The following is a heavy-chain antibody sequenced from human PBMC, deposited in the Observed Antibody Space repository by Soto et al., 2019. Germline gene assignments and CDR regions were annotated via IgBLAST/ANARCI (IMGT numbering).Heavy chain of an antibody. V-gene: IGHV4-34*01. CDR1: GGSVSSGSYY. CDR3: ARVERGTATTVVDAFDI. Sequence: QVQLQQWGAGLLKPSETLSLTCAVYGGSVSSGSYYWSWIRQPPGKGLEWIGEMSQSGGTHFNPSLKRRVTRSVATSKNQFSRKMSFVTAADTALYYCARVERGTATTVVDAFDIWGPGTMVTVSS. D-gene: IGHD1-1*01. J-gene: IGHJ3*02. CDR2: MSQSGGT.